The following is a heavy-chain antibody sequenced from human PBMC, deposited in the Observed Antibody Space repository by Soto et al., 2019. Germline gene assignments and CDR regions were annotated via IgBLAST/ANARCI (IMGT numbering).Heavy chain of an antibody. D-gene: IGHD1-26*01. V-gene: IGHV3-30-3*01. CDR1: GFTFSSYA. J-gene: IGHJ4*02. CDR2: ISYDGSNK. CDR3: ARDRSGGSYQLNYFDY. Sequence: GGSLRLSCAASGFTFSSYAMHWVRQAPGKGLEWVAVISYDGSNKYYADSVKGRFTISRDNSKNTLYLQMNSLRAEDTAVYYCARDRSGGSYQLNYFDYWGQGTLVTVSS.